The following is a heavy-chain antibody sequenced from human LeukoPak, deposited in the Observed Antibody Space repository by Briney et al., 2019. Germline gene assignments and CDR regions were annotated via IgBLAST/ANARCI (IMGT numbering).Heavy chain of an antibody. CDR3: ARPYDATAKPYYFDY. J-gene: IGHJ4*02. V-gene: IGHV1-69*13. CDR2: IIPIFGTA. CDR1: GGTFSSYA. Sequence: SVKVSCKASGGTFSSYAISWVRQAPGQGLEWMGGIIPIFGTANYAQKFQGRVTITADESTSTAYMELSSLRSEDTAVYYCARPYDATAKPYYFDYWGQGTLVTVSS. D-gene: IGHD4-17*01.